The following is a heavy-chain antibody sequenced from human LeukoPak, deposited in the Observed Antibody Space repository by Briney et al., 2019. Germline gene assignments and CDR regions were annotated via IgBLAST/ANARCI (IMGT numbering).Heavy chain of an antibody. Sequence: GGSLRLSCEVSGFTFTDYWMNWVRQAPGKGPEGVASIRQDGSEKTYVDSVKGRFTTSRDNTKNSLSLQLNGLRAEDTAVYYCARDGTAAGLYFDLWGQGTLVTVSS. J-gene: IGHJ4*01. CDR3: ARDGTAAGLYFDL. CDR2: IRQDGSEK. CDR1: GFTFTDYW. V-gene: IGHV3-7*01. D-gene: IGHD6-13*01.